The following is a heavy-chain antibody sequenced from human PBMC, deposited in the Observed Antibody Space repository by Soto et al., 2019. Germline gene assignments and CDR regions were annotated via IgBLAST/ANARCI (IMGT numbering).Heavy chain of an antibody. J-gene: IGHJ4*02. Sequence: ASVKVSCKASGFTFTSSAVQWVRQARGQRLEWIGWIVVGSGDTNYAQKFQERVTITRDMSTSTAYMELSSLRSEDTAVYYCAAAELTGPFDYWGQGTLVTVSS. V-gene: IGHV1-58*01. CDR3: AAAELTGPFDY. CDR2: IVVGSGDT. CDR1: GFTFTSSA. D-gene: IGHD1-20*01.